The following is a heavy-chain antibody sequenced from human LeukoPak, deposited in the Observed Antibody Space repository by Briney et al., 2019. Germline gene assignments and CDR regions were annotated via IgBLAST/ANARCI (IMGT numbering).Heavy chain of an antibody. CDR3: ARAGFIVDGYSYAIFNY. D-gene: IGHD5-18*01. CDR2: INPSGGST. CDR1: GYTFTSYY. V-gene: IGHV1-46*01. Sequence: ASVKVSCKASGYTFTSYYMHWVRQAPGQGLEWMGIINPSGGSTSYAQKFQGRVTMTRDTSISTAYMELSRLRSDDTAVYYCARAGFIVDGYSYAIFNYWGQGTLVTVSS. J-gene: IGHJ4*02.